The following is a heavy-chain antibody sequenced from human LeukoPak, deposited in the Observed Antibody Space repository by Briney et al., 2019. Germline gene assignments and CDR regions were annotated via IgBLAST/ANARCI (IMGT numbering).Heavy chain of an antibody. J-gene: IGHJ4*02. CDR3: AKDRLYYRTS. D-gene: IGHD3-10*01. CDR2: ISGSGGST. V-gene: IGHV3-23*01. Sequence: GGSLRLSCAASGFTFDDYAMHWVRQAPGKGLEWVSAISGSGGSTYYADSVKGRFTISRDNSKNTLYLQMNSLRAEDTAVYYCAKDRLYYRTSWGQGTLVTVSS. CDR1: GFTFDDYA.